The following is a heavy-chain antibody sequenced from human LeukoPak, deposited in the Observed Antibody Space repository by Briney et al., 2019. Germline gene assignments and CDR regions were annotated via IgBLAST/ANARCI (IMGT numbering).Heavy chain of an antibody. D-gene: IGHD6-19*01. CDR3: ASSPSGWFNFDY. Sequence: GGSLRLSCAASGFTVSSNYMSWVRQAPGKGLEWVSVIYSGGSTYYADSVKGRFTISRDNSKNTLYLQMNSLRAEDTAVCYCASSPSGWFNFDYWGQGTLVTVSS. V-gene: IGHV3-53*01. CDR1: GFTVSSNY. CDR2: IYSGGST. J-gene: IGHJ4*02.